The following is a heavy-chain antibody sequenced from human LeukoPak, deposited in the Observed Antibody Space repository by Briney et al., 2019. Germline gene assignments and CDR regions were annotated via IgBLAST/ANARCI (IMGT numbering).Heavy chain of an antibody. Sequence: SETLSLTCAVSGGSISSYYWSWIRQPPGKGLEWIGYIYYSGCTNYNPSLKSRVTISVDTSKNQFSLKLSSVTAADTAVYYCARHSLGRGPFDYWGQGTLVTVSS. CDR1: GGSISSYY. V-gene: IGHV4-59*08. CDR2: IYYSGCT. CDR3: ARHSLGRGPFDY. J-gene: IGHJ4*02.